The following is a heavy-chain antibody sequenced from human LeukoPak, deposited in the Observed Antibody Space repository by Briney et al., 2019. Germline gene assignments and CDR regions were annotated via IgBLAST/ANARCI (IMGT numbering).Heavy chain of an antibody. D-gene: IGHD3-22*01. CDR2: ISSSGTTI. V-gene: IGHV3-48*02. CDR3: ARDSITSDSSGYYFDY. J-gene: IGHJ4*01. CDR1: GFTFSSYG. Sequence: GGSLRLSCAASGFTFSSYGMNWVRQAPGKGLEWVSLISSSGTTIYYADSLRGRFTISRDNAKNSLYLQMNSLRDEDSALYYCARDSITSDSSGYYFDYWGQGILVTVSP.